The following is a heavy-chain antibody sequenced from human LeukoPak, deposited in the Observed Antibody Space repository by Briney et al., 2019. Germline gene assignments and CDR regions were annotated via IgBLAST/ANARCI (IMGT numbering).Heavy chain of an antibody. CDR2: ISSSSSYI. CDR3: AREGMTTRPLLFDP. D-gene: IGHD4-11*01. V-gene: IGHV3-21*01. CDR1: GFTFSSYS. J-gene: IGHJ5*02. Sequence: GSLRLSCAPSGFTFSSYSMNWVRQAPGKGLEWVSSISSSSSYIYYADSVKGRFTISRDNAKNSLYLQMNSLRAEDTAVYYCAREGMTTRPLLFDPWGQGTLVTVSS.